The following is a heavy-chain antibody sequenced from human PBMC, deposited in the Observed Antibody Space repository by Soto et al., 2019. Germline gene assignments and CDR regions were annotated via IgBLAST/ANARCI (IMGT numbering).Heavy chain of an antibody. Sequence: EVQLVESGGVVVQPGGSLRLSCAASGFTFDDYTMHWVRQAPGKGLEWVSLISWDGGSTYYADSVKGRFTISRDNSKNSLDLQMNSLRTEDTALYYCAKDSATYYDFWSGSFYFDYWGQGTLVTVSS. D-gene: IGHD3-3*01. CDR1: GFTFDDYT. J-gene: IGHJ4*02. CDR2: ISWDGGST. CDR3: AKDSATYYDFWSGSFYFDY. V-gene: IGHV3-43*01.